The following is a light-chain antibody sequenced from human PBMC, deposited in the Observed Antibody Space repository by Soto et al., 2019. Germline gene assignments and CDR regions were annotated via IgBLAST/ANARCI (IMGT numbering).Light chain of an antibody. CDR3: QQSFSFPVT. Sequence: DIQMTQSPSSLSASVGDRVTITCRANQTITRYLNWYQQKPGTAPKLLIYAASSLQEGVPSRFRGSVSGTDFTLTISHLQPEDFAAYSCQQSFSFPVTFGQGTNLEIK. CDR1: QTITRY. CDR2: AAS. V-gene: IGKV1-39*01. J-gene: IGKJ2*01.